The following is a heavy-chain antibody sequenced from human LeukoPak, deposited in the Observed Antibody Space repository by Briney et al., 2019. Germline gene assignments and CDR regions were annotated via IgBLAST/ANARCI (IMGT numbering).Heavy chain of an antibody. J-gene: IGHJ6*02. CDR3: ARVGGYTTMIVVNGMDV. V-gene: IGHV1-18*01. CDR1: GGTFITYA. Sequence: ASVKVSCKASGGTFITYAISWVRQAPGQGLEWMGWISAYNGNTNYAQKLQGRVTMTTDTSTSTAYMELRSLRSDDTAVYYCARVGGYTTMIVVNGMDVWGQGTTVTVSS. D-gene: IGHD3-22*01. CDR2: ISAYNGNT.